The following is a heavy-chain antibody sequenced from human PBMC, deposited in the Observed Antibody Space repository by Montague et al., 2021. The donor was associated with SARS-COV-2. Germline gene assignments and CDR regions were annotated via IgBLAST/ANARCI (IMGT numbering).Heavy chain of an antibody. D-gene: IGHD5-24*01. CDR2: VYYTGRT. CDR3: ARHKRVVERETLGGMDV. V-gene: IGHV4-39*01. CDR1: GGSVRSAIYY. Sequence: SETLSLTCTVSGGSVRSAIYYWGWIRQPPEKGLEWIGRVYYTGRTSYNSSLMSRVTISVDTSQNQFSLKLNSVTAADTAVYFCARHKRVVERETLGGMDVWGQGTTVIVSS. J-gene: IGHJ6*02.